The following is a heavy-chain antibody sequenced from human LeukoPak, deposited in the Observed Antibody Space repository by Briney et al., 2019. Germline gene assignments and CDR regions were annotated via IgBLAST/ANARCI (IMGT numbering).Heavy chain of an antibody. CDR3: ARTSGYTYFDY. Sequence: SETLSLTCTVSGGSISSNYWSWIRQPPGKGLEWIGYIYNSGGINYNPSLKSRVAISVDTSKNHFSLKLNSVTAADTAAYYCARTSGYTYFDYWGQGTLVTVSS. J-gene: IGHJ4*02. V-gene: IGHV4-59*01. CDR1: GGSISSNY. D-gene: IGHD5-12*01. CDR2: IYNSGGI.